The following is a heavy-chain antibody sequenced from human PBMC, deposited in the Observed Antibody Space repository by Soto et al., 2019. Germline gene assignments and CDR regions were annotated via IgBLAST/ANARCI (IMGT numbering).Heavy chain of an antibody. CDR2: ISGSGGST. CDR3: ARAPGGIAAAGIFNY. V-gene: IGHV3-23*01. CDR1: GFTFSSYA. J-gene: IGHJ4*02. Sequence: PGGSLRLSCAASGFTFSSYAMSWVRQAPGKGLEWVSAISGSGGSTYYADSVKGRFTISRDNSKNTLYLQMNSLRAEDTAVYYCARAPGGIAAAGIFNYWGQGTLVTVSS. D-gene: IGHD6-13*01.